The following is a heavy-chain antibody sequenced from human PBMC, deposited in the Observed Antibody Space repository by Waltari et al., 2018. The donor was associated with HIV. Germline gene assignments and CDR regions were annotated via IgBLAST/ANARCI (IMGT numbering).Heavy chain of an antibody. CDR2: ISYDGSNR. D-gene: IGHD5-18*01. V-gene: IGHV3-30*18. CDR1: RFTFSSYG. CDR3: AKGGTVYGYYHYFDY. Sequence: QVQLVECGGGVVQPGRSLRLSCADSRFTFSSYGMHWVRQSPGKGLEWVALISYDGSNRYYADSVKGRFTISRDNSKNTLWLQMSSLRAEDTAVYYCAKGGTVYGYYHYFDYWGQGTLVTVSS. J-gene: IGHJ4*02.